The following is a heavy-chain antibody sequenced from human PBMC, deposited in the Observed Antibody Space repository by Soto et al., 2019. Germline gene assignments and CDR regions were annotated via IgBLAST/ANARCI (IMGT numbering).Heavy chain of an antibody. V-gene: IGHV3-48*02. CDR1: GFTFSSYS. CDR3: ANTYYPVIHYYGMDV. Sequence: GGSLRLSCAASGFTFSSYSMNWVRQAPGKGLEWVSYISSSSSTIYYADSVKGRFTISRDNAKNSLYLQMNSLRDEDTAVYYCANTYYPVIHYYGMDVWSQGTTVTVSS. J-gene: IGHJ6*02. CDR2: ISSSSSTI. D-gene: IGHD3-10*01.